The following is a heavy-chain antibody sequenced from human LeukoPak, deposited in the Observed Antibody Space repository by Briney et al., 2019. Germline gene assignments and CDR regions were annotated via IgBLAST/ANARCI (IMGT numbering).Heavy chain of an antibody. CDR3: AILWWHRADY. J-gene: IGHJ4*02. D-gene: IGHD2-15*01. CDR2: IRYDGSNK. CDR1: GFTFSSYG. V-gene: IGHV3-30*02. Sequence: PGGSLRLSCAASGFTFSSYGMHWVRQAPGKGLEWVAFIRYDGSNKYYADSVKDRFTISRDNSKNTLYLQMNSLRAEDTAVYYCAILWWHRADYWGQGTLVTVSS.